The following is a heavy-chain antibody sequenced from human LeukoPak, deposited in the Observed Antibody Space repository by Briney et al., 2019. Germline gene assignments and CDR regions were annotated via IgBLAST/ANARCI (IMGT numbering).Heavy chain of an antibody. CDR1: GGSISSYY. CDR2: IYYSGST. D-gene: IGHD6-25*01. Sequence: SETLSLTCTVSGGSISSYYWSWIRQPPGKGLEWIGYIYYSGSTNYNPSLKSRVTISVDTSKNQFSLKLSSVTAADTAVYYCARERQRRFVYWGQGTLVTVSS. CDR3: ARERQRRFVY. V-gene: IGHV4-59*01. J-gene: IGHJ4*02.